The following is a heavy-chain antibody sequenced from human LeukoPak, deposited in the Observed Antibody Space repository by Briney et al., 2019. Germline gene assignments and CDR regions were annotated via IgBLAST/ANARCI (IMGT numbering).Heavy chain of an antibody. CDR1: GGSFSGYY. J-gene: IGHJ5*02. D-gene: IGHD6-19*01. Sequence: SETLSLTCAVYGGSFSGYYWSWIRQPPGKGLEWIGEISHSGSTNYNPSLKSRVTISVDTSKNQFSLKLSSVTAADTAVYYCARGRGIAVAVGNWFDPWGQGTLVTVSS. CDR3: ARGRGIAVAVGNWFDP. V-gene: IGHV4-34*01. CDR2: ISHSGST.